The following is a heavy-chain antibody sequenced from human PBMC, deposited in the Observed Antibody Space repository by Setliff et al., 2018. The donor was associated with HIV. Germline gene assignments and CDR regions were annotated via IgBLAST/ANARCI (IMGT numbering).Heavy chain of an antibody. V-gene: IGHV3-48*01. CDR2: ISSSSSTI. Sequence: GGSLRLSCAASGFTFSSYSMNWVRQAPGKGLEWVSYISSSSSTIYYADSVKGRFTISRDNAKNSLYLQMNSLRAEDTAVYYCAAWGYCSSTSCPYYYYYDMDVWGKGTTVTVS. CDR3: AAWGYCSSTSCPYYYYYDMDV. D-gene: IGHD2-2*01. CDR1: GFTFSSYS. J-gene: IGHJ6*03.